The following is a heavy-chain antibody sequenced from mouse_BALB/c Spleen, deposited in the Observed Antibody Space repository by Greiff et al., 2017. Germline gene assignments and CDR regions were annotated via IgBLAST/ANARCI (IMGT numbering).Heavy chain of an antibody. J-gene: IGHJ3*01. CDR2: ISSGGSYT. Sequence: EVKLMESGGDLVKPGGSLKLSCAASGFTFSSYGMSWVRQTPDKRLEWVATISSGGSYTYYPDSVKGRFTISRDNAKNTLYLQMSSLKSEDTAMYYCARHEIYYYGSSPAWFAYWGQGTLVTVS. CDR1: GFTFSSYG. CDR3: ARHEIYYYGSSPAWFAY. V-gene: IGHV5-6*01. D-gene: IGHD1-1*01.